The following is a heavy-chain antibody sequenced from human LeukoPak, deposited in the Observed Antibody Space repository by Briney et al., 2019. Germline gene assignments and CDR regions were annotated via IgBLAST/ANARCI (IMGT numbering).Heavy chain of an antibody. J-gene: IGHJ4*02. CDR3: ARDQPSVGWGFDS. V-gene: IGHV3-53*01. Sequence: GGSLRLSCAASGFTVSSNYMSWVRQAPGKGLEWVSVIYSGGSTYYADSFRGRFTISRDNTKNSMNLQMNNLRAEDTGLYYCARDQPSVGWGFDSWGRGTLVIVSS. CDR1: GFTVSSNY. CDR2: IYSGGST. D-gene: IGHD2-15*01.